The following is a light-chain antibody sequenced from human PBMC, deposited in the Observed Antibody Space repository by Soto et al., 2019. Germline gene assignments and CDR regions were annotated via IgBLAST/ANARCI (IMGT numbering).Light chain of an antibody. J-gene: IGLJ1*01. CDR2: DVS. CDR3: GSYTSSSTRV. CDR1: SSDVGGYNY. V-gene: IGLV2-14*03. Sequence: QSALTQPASVSGSPGQPITISCTGTSSDVGGYNYVSWYQQHPGKAPKLMIYDVSNRPSGVSNRFSGSKSGNTASLTISGLQTEVEADYYCGSYTSSSTRVFGTGTKLTVL.